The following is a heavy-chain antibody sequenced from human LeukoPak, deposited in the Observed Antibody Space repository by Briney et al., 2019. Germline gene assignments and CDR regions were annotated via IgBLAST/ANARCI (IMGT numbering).Heavy chain of an antibody. D-gene: IGHD3-16*02. J-gene: IGHJ4*02. V-gene: IGHV3-74*01. CDR3: ARVILGSRDFDY. CDR2: INSDGSST. CDR1: GFTFSSYW. Sequence: PGGSLRLSCAASGFTFSSYWMHWVRQAPGKGLVWVSRINSDGSSTSYADSVKGRFTISRDNAKNTLYLQMNSLRAEDTAVYYCARVILGSRDFDYWGQGILVTVSS.